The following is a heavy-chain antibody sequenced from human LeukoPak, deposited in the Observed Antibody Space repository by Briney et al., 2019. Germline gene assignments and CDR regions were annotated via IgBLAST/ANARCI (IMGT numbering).Heavy chain of an antibody. J-gene: IGHJ4*02. CDR2: ISYDGSNK. CDR3: ARDQGVLLWFGDY. CDR1: GFTFSSYA. Sequence: GGSLRLSCAASGFTFSSYAMHWVRQAPGKGLERVAVISYDGSNKYYADSVKGRFTISRDNSKNTLYLQMNSLRAEDTAVYYCARDQGVLLWFGDYWGQGTLVTVSS. D-gene: IGHD3-10*01. V-gene: IGHV3-30-3*01.